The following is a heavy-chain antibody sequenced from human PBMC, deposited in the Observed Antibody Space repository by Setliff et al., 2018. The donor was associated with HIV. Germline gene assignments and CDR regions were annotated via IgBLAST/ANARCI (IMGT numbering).Heavy chain of an antibody. J-gene: IGHJ4*02. CDR3: ARGRYDNSHFYYEVIDY. V-gene: IGHV4-61*02. CDR2: IYVPGIS. CDR1: SGSISSGSYY. Sequence: SETLSLTCTVSSGSISSGSYYWSWIRQPAGKGLEWIGRIYVPGISNYNPSLKSRVTISADTSKNQFSLKLSSVTAADTAVYYCARGRYDNSHFYYEVIDYWGQGTLVTVSS. D-gene: IGHD3-22*01.